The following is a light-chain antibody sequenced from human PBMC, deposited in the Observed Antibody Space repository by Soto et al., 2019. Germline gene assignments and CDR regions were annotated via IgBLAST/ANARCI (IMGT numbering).Light chain of an antibody. Sequence: IVLTQSPGTLSLSPGERATLSCRASQSVSSGYLAWYQQKPGQSPRLVIYGGSTRATGIPARFSGSGSGTDFTLTISRLEPEDFAIYYCQQYGSSQYTFGQGTKVDIK. V-gene: IGKV3-20*01. J-gene: IGKJ2*01. CDR2: GGS. CDR3: QQYGSSQYT. CDR1: QSVSSGY.